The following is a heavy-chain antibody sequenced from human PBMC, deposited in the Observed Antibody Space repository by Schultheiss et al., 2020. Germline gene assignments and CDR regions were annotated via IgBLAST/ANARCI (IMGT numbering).Heavy chain of an antibody. J-gene: IGHJ4*02. CDR1: GGSISSGGYY. D-gene: IGHD2-2*01. CDR2: IYYSGST. V-gene: IGHV4-31*03. CDR3: ARRRRHCSSTSCPTYYFDY. Sequence: SETLSLTCTVSGGSISSGGYYWSWIRQHPGKGLEWIGYIYYSGSTYYNPSLKSRVTISVDTSKNQFSLKLSSVTAADTAVYYCARRRRHCSSTSCPTYYFDYWGQGTLVTVSS.